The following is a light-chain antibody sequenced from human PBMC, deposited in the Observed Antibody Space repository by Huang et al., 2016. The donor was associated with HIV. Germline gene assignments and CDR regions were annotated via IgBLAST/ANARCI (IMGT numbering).Light chain of an antibody. Sequence: IVMTQSPAALSVSLGERVILSCRASQSVGTKIAWYFQRPGQAPRLLIYGASTRASGTPARFSGSGSGTDFNLTSSSLQSEDFAVYHCQQYNTWPPNYTFGQGTKLETK. CDR3: QQYNTWPPNYT. CDR1: QSVGTK. J-gene: IGKJ2*01. V-gene: IGKV3-15*01. CDR2: GAS.